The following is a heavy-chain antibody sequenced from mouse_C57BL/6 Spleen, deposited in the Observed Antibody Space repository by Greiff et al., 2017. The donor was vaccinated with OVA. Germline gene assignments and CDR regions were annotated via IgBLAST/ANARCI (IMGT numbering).Heavy chain of an antibody. CDR2: ISSGGDYI. D-gene: IGHD1-1*01. CDR1: GFTFSSYA. Sequence: EVKLEESGAGLVKPGGSLKLSCAASGFTFSSYAMSWVRQTPEKRLEWVAYISSGGDYIYYADTVKGRFTISRDNARNTLYLQMSSLKSEDTAMYYCTRDGYGSSPAFFDVWGTGTTVTVSS. CDR3: TRDGYGSSPAFFDV. V-gene: IGHV5-9-1*02. J-gene: IGHJ1*03.